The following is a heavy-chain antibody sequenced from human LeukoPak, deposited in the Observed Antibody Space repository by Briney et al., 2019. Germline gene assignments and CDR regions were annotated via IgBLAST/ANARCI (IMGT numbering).Heavy chain of an antibody. V-gene: IGHV4-38-2*02. CDR3: ARGRVHDY. J-gene: IGHJ4*02. CDR1: GYSISSGYY. Sequence: SETLSLTRTVSGYSISSGYYWGWIRQPPGKGLEWIGSIYHSGSTYYNPSLKSRVTISVDTSKNQFSLKLSSVTAADTAVYYCARGRVHDYWGQGTLVTVSS. CDR2: IYHSGST.